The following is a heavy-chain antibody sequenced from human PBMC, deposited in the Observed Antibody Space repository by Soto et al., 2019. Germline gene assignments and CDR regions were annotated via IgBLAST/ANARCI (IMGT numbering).Heavy chain of an antibody. D-gene: IGHD1-7*01. J-gene: IGHJ5*02. CDR1: GGTFTTYA. Sequence: QVQLVQSGAEVKKPGSSMKVSCKASGGTFTTYAIGWVRQAPGQGLEWMGGIIPIFGTANYAQKFQGRVTITADESTSTAYMELSSLRPEDSAVYYFAPYVTGTIGIWFDPWGQGTLVTVSS. CDR3: APYVTGTIGIWFDP. CDR2: IIPIFGTA. V-gene: IGHV1-69*12.